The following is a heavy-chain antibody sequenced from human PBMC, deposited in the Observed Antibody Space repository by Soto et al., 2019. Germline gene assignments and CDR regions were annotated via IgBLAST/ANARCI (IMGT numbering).Heavy chain of an antibody. Sequence: GGSLRLSWAASGFTFSSYGMHWVRQAPGKGLEWVAVIWYDGSNKYYADSVKGRFTISRDNSKNTLYLQMNSLRAEDTAVYYCVIIAVAEDGYWGQGTLVTVSS. CDR1: GFTFSSYG. V-gene: IGHV3-33*01. J-gene: IGHJ4*02. CDR3: VIIAVAEDGY. D-gene: IGHD6-19*01. CDR2: IWYDGSNK.